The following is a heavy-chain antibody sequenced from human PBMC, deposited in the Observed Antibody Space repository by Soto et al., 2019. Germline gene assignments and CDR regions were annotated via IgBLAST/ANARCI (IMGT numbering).Heavy chain of an antibody. V-gene: IGHV4-30-2*01. CDR3: ARGGTLRYFDWLFGNWFDP. Sequence: SETLSLTCAVSGGSISSGGYSWSWIRQPPGKGLEWIGYIYHSGSTYYNPSLKSRVTISVDTSKNQFSLKLSSVTAADTAVYYCARGGTLRYFDWLFGNWFDPWGQGTLVTVS. J-gene: IGHJ5*02. CDR1: GGSISSGGYS. CDR2: IYHSGST. D-gene: IGHD3-9*01.